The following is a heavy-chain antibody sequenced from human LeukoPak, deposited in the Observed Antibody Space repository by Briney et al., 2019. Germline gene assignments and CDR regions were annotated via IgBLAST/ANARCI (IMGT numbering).Heavy chain of an antibody. CDR3: ASGGSRGYSYGIRDY. V-gene: IGHV1-46*01. Sequence: ASVKVSCKASGYTFTSYYMHWVRQAPGQGLEWMGIINPSGGSTSYAQKFQGRVTMTRDTSTSTVYMELSSLRSEDTAVYYRASGGSRGYSYGIRDYWGQGTLVTVSS. CDR1: GYTFTSYY. J-gene: IGHJ4*02. CDR2: INPSGGST. D-gene: IGHD5-18*01.